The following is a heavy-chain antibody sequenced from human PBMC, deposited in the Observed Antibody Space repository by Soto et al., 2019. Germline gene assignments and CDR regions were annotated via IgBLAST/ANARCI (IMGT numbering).Heavy chain of an antibody. CDR3: AISGYSYGYVDLDY. J-gene: IGHJ4*02. D-gene: IGHD5-18*01. CDR2: INHSGST. CDR1: GGSFSGYY. V-gene: IGHV4-34*01. Sequence: SETLSLTCAVYGGSFSGYYWSWIRQPPEKGLEWIGEINHSGSTNYNPSIKSRVTISVDTSKNQFSLKLSSVTAADTVVYYCAISGYSYGYVDLDYWGQGTLVTVSS.